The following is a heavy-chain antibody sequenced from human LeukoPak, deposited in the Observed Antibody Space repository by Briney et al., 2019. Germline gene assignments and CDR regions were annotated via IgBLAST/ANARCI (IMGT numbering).Heavy chain of an antibody. CDR2: IRYDGSNK. Sequence: GGSLRLSCAASGFTFSSYGMHWVRQAPGKGLEWVAFIRYDGSNKYYADSVKGRFTISRDNSKNTLYLQMNSLRAEDTAVYYCAKGSSINYDSSGYYGSLDYWGQGTQVTVSS. J-gene: IGHJ4*02. CDR1: GFTFSSYG. D-gene: IGHD3-22*01. V-gene: IGHV3-30*02. CDR3: AKGSSINYDSSGYYGSLDY.